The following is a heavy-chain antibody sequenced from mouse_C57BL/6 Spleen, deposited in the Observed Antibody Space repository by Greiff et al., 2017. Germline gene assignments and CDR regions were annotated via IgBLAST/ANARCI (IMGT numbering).Heavy chain of an antibody. V-gene: IGHV1-80*01. J-gene: IGHJ3*01. CDR1: GYAFSSYW. CDR3: AKAGNYVRNWFAY. CDR2: IYPGNGDT. D-gene: IGHD2-1*01. Sequence: VQLQQSGAELVKPGASVKISCKASGYAFSSYWMNWVKQRPGKGLEWIGQIYPGNGDTNYNGKFKGKATLTADKSSSTAYMQLSSLTSEDSAVYYCAKAGNYVRNWFAYWGQGTLVTVSA.